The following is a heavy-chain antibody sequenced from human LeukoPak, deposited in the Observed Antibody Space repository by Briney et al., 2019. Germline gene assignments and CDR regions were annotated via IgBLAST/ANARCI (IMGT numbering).Heavy chain of an antibody. CDR3: ARAKAVFDAFDI. D-gene: IGHD5/OR15-5a*01. V-gene: IGHV1-2*02. CDR2: INPHSGDT. CDR1: GYTFTDNY. J-gene: IGHJ3*02. Sequence: ASVKVSCKASGYTFTDNYMHWVRQAPGQGLEWMGWINPHSGDTNFAQKFQGRVTMTRDTSISTAYMELSRLRSDDTAVYYCARAKAVFDAFDIWGQGTMVTVSS.